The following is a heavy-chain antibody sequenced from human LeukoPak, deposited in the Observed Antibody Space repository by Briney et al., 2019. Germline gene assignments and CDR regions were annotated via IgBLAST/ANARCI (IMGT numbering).Heavy chain of an antibody. D-gene: IGHD3-10*01. Sequence: SETLSLTCTVSGASISSYYWNWVRQPPGKGLEWIGNIYYSESNNYSPGLKSRVTISLATSKFQSSLRLNSVTAADTAVYYGARADPNASGYFYRFNWFDPWGQGTLVTVSS. J-gene: IGHJ5*02. CDR1: GASISSYY. CDR3: ARADPNASGYFYRFNWFDP. CDR2: IYYSESN. V-gene: IGHV4-59*01.